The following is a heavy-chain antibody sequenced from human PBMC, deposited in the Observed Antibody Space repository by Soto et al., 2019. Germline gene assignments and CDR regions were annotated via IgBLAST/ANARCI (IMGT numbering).Heavy chain of an antibody. V-gene: IGHV1-3*01. CDR1: GYTFTSYA. CDR2: INAANGNT. CDR3: GRGEGFPPHYYSGMDV. Sequence: ASVKVSCKASGYTFTSYAMHWVRRAPGQRLEWMGWINAANGNTKYSQKFQGRVTITRDTSASTAYMELSSLRSEDTAVYYCGRGEGFPPHYYSGMDVWGQGTTVTVSS. J-gene: IGHJ6*02.